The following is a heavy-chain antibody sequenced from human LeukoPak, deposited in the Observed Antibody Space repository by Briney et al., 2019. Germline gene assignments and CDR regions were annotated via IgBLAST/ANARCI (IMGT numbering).Heavy chain of an antibody. CDR3: ARDPAHDY. CDR1: GFTFSSYA. J-gene: IGHJ4*02. Sequence: GGSLRLSCAASGFTFSSYAMTWARQAPGKGLEWVSAISGSGDSTNYADSVKGRFTIARDNSKNTLYLQMNSLRAEDTAVYYCARDPAHDYWGQGTLVTVSS. CDR2: ISGSGDST. V-gene: IGHV3-23*01.